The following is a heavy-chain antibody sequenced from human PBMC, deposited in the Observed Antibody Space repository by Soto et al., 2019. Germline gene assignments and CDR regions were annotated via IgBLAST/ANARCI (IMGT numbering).Heavy chain of an antibody. V-gene: IGHV4-34*01. CDR2: INHSGST. CDR1: GGSFSGYY. Sequence: SETLSLTCAVYGGSFSGYYWSWIRQPPGKGLEWIGEINHSGSTNYNPSLKSRVTISVDTSKNQFSLKLSSVTAADTAVYYCARRSGLLWFGELLYYYYGMDVWGQGTTVT. D-gene: IGHD3-10*01. J-gene: IGHJ6*02. CDR3: ARRSGLLWFGELLYYYYGMDV.